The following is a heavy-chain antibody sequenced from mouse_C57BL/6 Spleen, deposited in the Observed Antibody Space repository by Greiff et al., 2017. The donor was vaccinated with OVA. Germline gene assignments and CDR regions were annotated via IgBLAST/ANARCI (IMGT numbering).Heavy chain of an antibody. CDR2: IYPGDGDT. V-gene: IGHV1-82*01. Sequence: VQLQQSGPELVKPGASVKISCKASGYAFSSSWMNWVKQRPGKGLEWIGRIYPGDGDTNYNGKFKGKATLTADKSSSTAYMQLSSLTSEDSAVYFCARATTVVGFDYWGQGTTLTVSS. J-gene: IGHJ2*01. D-gene: IGHD1-1*01. CDR3: ARATTVVGFDY. CDR1: GYAFSSSW.